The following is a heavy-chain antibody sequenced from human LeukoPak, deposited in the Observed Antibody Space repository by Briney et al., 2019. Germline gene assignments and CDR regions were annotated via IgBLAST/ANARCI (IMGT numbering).Heavy chain of an antibody. V-gene: IGHV3-23*01. Sequence: GGSLRLSCAASGFTFSSYAMSGVRQAPGKGLEWVSSIGGSGDNTFYADSVKDRFTISRDNSKNTLFLQMNSLRAEDTAVYYCAKGRGTTVTSAANYWGQGTLVTVSS. CDR2: IGGSGDNT. CDR3: AKGRGTTVTSAANY. D-gene: IGHD4-17*01. J-gene: IGHJ4*02. CDR1: GFTFSSYA.